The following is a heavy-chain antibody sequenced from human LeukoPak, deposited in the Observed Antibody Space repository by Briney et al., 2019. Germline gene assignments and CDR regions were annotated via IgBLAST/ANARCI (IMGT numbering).Heavy chain of an antibody. CDR3: AREDGDYVGTRH. D-gene: IGHD4-17*01. CDR2: ISSSSSYI. CDR1: GFTFSSYS. J-gene: IGHJ4*02. V-gene: IGHV3-21*01. Sequence: PGGSLRLSCAASGFTFSSYSMNWVRQAPGKGLEWVSSISSSSSYIYYADSVKGRFTISRDNAKNSLYLQMNSLRAEDTAVYYCAREDGDYVGTRHWGQGTLVTVSS.